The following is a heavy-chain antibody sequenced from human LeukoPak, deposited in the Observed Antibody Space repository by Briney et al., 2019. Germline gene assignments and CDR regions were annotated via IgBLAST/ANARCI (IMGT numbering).Heavy chain of an antibody. V-gene: IGHV3-30-3*02. CDR1: GFTFSSYA. J-gene: IGHJ4*02. D-gene: IGHD2-15*01. CDR2: ISYDGSNK. Sequence: PGRSLRLSCAASGFTFSSYAMHWVRQAPGKGLEWVAVISYDGSNKYYADSVKGRFTISRDNSKNTLYLQMNYLRAEDTAVYYCAKIAGAYCSGGSCEVDYWGQGTRVTVSS. CDR3: AKIAGAYCSGGSCEVDY.